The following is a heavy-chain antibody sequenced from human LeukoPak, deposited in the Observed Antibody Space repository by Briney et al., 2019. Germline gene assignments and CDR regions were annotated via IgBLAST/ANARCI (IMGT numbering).Heavy chain of an antibody. CDR3: ARDDAAAAHFDY. CDR2: ISSSSSYI. J-gene: IGHJ4*02. V-gene: IGHV3-21*01. CDR1: GFTFSSYS. Sequence: GGSLRLSCAASGFTFSSYSMNWVRQAPGKGLEWVSSISSSSSYIYYADSVKGRFTISRDNAKNSLHLQMNSLRAEDTAVYYCARDDAAAAHFDYWGQGTLVTVSS. D-gene: IGHD6-13*01.